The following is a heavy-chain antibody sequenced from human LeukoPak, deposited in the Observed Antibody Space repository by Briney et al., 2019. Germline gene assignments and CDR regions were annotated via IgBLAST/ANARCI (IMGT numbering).Heavy chain of an antibody. CDR3: AREVAAARGSFDY. V-gene: IGHV4-34*01. D-gene: IGHD6-13*01. J-gene: IGHJ4*02. CDR2: INHRGGT. Sequence: MPSETLSLTCAVYGGSFSGYYWSWIRQPPGKGLEWIGEINHRGGTNYNPSLKSRVTISVDTSKNQFSLKLSSVTAADTAVYYCAREVAAARGSFDYWGQGTLVTVSS. CDR1: GGSFSGYY.